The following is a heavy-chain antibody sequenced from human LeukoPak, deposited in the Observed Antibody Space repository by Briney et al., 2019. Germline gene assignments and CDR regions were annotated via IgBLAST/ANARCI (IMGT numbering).Heavy chain of an antibody. J-gene: IGHJ6*03. D-gene: IGHD4-11*01. V-gene: IGHV3-48*04. CDR2: ISSSSSTI. CDR3: AREVHQYSNYVWGAYYYYMDV. CDR1: GFTFSSYG. Sequence: GGSLRLSCAASGFTFSSYGMNWVRQAPGKGLEWVSYISSSSSTIYYADSVKGRFTISRDNAKNSLYLQMNSLRAEDTAVYYCAREVHQYSNYVWGAYYYYMDVWGKGTTVTVSS.